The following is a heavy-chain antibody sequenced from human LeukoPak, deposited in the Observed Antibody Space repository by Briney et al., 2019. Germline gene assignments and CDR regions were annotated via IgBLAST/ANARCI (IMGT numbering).Heavy chain of an antibody. D-gene: IGHD6-6*01. CDR3: ARAYSSSGYFDY. J-gene: IGHJ4*02. CDR2: IYSGGST. V-gene: IGHV3-66*02. CDR1: GFTVSSNY. Sequence: PGGSLRLSCAACGFTVSSNYMSWVRQAPGKGLEWVSVIYSGGSTYYADSVKGRFTISRDNSKNTLYLQMNSLRAEDTAVYYCARAYSSSGYFDYWGQGTLVTVSS.